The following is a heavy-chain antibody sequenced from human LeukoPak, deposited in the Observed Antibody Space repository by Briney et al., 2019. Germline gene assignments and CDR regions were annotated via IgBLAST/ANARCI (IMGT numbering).Heavy chain of an antibody. CDR1: GGTFNSYA. J-gene: IGHJ5*02. V-gene: IGHV1-69*05. CDR3: ARARSPSSGYLLRDHNWFDP. D-gene: IGHD3-22*01. CDR2: IIPIFSTA. Sequence: SVKVSCKASGGTFNSYAISWVRQAPGQGLEWMGGIIPIFSTANYAQKVQGRVTITTDESTTTAYMELSSLRSEDTAVYYCARARSPSSGYLLRDHNWFDPWGQGTLVTVSS.